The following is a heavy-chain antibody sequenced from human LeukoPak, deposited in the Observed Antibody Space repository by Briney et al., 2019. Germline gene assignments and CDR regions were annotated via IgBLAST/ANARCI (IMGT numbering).Heavy chain of an antibody. CDR3: AADLVVPAAIPDDFDY. Sequence: ASVKVSCKASGFTFTSSAVQWVRQARGQRLEWIGWIVVGSGNTNYAQKFQERVTITRDMSTSTAYMELSSLRSEDTAVYYCAADLVVPAAIPDDFDYWGQGTLVTVSS. J-gene: IGHJ4*02. CDR1: GFTFTSSA. V-gene: IGHV1-58*01. CDR2: IVVGSGNT. D-gene: IGHD2-2*02.